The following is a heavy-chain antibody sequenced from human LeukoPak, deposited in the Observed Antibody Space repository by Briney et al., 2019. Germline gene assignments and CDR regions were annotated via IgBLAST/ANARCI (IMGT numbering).Heavy chain of an antibody. V-gene: IGHV3-48*04. CDR2: ISSSSSTI. CDR3: ARGGRGVVIVTNAFDI. CDR1: GFTFSSYS. D-gene: IGHD3-22*01. Sequence: GGSLRLSCAASGFTFSSYSMNWVRQAPGKGLEWVSYISSSSSTIYYADSVKGRFTISRDNAKNSLYLQMNSLRAEDTAVYYCARGGRGVVIVTNAFDIWGQGTMVTVSS. J-gene: IGHJ3*02.